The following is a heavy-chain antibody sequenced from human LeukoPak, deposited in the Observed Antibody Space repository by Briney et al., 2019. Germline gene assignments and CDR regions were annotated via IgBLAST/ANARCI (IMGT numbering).Heavy chain of an antibody. CDR1: GDTFTSYA. J-gene: IGHJ4*02. CDR2: ISPSADYT. Sequence: ASVKVSCKASGDTFTSYAVSWVRQAPGQGLEWMGIISPSADYTRYAQKLQGRVSITLDTSTSTVYMELNSLESEDTAMYYCARDSSGWSVDYWGQGTLVTVSS. D-gene: IGHD6-19*01. CDR3: ARDSSGWSVDY. V-gene: IGHV1-46*04.